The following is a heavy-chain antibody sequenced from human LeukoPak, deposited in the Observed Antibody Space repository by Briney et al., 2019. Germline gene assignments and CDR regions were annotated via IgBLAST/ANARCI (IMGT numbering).Heavy chain of an antibody. J-gene: IGHJ3*02. CDR2: IYYSGST. CDR1: GGSISSSSYY. D-gene: IGHD3-9*01. CDR3: ASTKVLLRYFDWFLSHGAFDI. Sequence: SETLSLTCTVSGGSISSSSYYWGWIRQPPGKGLEWIGSIYYSGSTYYNPSLKSRVTISVDTSKNQFSLKLSSVTAADTAVYYCASTKVLLRYFDWFLSHGAFDIWGQGTMVTVSS. V-gene: IGHV4-39*01.